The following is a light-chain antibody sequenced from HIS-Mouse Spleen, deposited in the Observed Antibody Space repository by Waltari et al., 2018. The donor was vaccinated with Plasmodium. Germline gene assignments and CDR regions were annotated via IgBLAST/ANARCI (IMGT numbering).Light chain of an antibody. CDR1: QSISSY. V-gene: IGKV1-39*01. CDR2: DAA. J-gene: IGKJ4*01. CDR3: QQRYSTPQLT. Sequence: DIQMTQSPSSLSASVGDRVTIPCRASQSISSYLDWYQQKPGKAPKHLIYDAASLQSRVASRISGSRSATDDSIIISSLQHEDVAAYYCQQRYSTPQLTFGGGTKVEIK.